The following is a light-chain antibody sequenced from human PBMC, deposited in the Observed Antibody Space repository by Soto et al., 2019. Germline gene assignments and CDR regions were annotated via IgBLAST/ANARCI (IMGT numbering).Light chain of an antibody. CDR3: MQALHTYT. Sequence: DIVMTQSPLSLPVTPGEPASISCRSSQSLLHSNGYNYLDWYLQKPGQSPQLLIYLGSNRASGVPDRFSGSGSGTDFTLKISRVEAEDVGVYYCMQALHTYTFGQGTTLEIK. J-gene: IGKJ2*01. CDR2: LGS. CDR1: QSLLHSNGYNY. V-gene: IGKV2-28*01.